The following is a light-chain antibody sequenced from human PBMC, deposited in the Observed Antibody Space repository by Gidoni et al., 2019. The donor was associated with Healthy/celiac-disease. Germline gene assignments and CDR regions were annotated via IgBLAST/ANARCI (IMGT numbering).Light chain of an antibody. CDR2: DAS. V-gene: IGKV1-5*01. CDR1: QSISSL. J-gene: IGKJ5*01. CDR3: QQYNSFSIT. Sequence: DIQMTPSPSTLSASVSDRVTITCQASQSISSLLSWYQQKPGKAPKLLIYDASSLESGVPSSFSGSGSGTDFTLTSSSLQPDYFATYYCQQYNSFSITFGQGTRLEIK.